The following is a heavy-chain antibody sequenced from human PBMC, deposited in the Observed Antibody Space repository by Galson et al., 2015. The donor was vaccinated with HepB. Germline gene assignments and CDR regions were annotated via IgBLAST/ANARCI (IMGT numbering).Heavy chain of an antibody. D-gene: IGHD6-6*01. J-gene: IGHJ4*02. V-gene: IGHV4-30-4*01. CDR2: IHYSGGT. CDR1: GGSINSGDYY. Sequence: TLSLTCTVSGGSINSGDYYWSWIRQPPGKGLGWIGYIHYSGGTYYSPPLKSRVTISVDTSKNQFSLKLSSVTAADTAVYYCARAEGYSSSDDYWGQGTLVTVSS. CDR3: ARAEGYSSSDDY.